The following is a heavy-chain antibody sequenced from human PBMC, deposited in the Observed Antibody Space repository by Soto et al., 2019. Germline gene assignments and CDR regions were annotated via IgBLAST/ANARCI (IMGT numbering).Heavy chain of an antibody. D-gene: IGHD2-8*02. CDR1: GASITGSSY. V-gene: IGHV4-4*07. CDR2: FSLSGTT. CDR3: ARGMTPPGAPAWYYFDS. J-gene: IGHJ4*02. Sequence: SETLSLTCSVSGASITGSSYWSWIRQPAGKGLEWIGRFSLSGTTSYNPSLRSRVTMSADVSKNQFSLRLTSVTAADTALYYCARGMTPPGAPAWYYFDSWGQGTLVTISS.